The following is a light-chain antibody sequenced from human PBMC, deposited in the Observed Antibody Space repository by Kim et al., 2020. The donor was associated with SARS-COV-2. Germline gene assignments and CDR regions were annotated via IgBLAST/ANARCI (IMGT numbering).Light chain of an antibody. CDR2: GAS. Sequence: GDRVTIQFRASESIYTWLAWYQQQPGKAPKLLISGASNLQPGVPQRCRAGGYGTDFTLTISRLQPEDFATYYCQESNTFPLTFGGGTKVDIK. V-gene: IGKV1-12*01. J-gene: IGKJ4*01. CDR1: ESIYTW. CDR3: QESNTFPLT.